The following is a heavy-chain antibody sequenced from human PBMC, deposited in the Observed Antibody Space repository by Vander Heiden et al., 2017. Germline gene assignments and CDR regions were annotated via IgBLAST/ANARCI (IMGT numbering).Heavy chain of an antibody. CDR3: AKGSNHYDSSGYYGYFDY. Sequence: EVQLLESGGGLVQPGGSLRLSCAASGFTFSSYAMSWVRQAPGKGLEWVSGISGSGGNTYYADSVKGRVTISRDNTKITVYLQINTLRADDTAVYYCAKGSNHYDSSGYYGYFDYWGQGTLVTVSS. CDR2: ISGSGGNT. CDR1: GFTFSSYA. D-gene: IGHD3-22*01. V-gene: IGHV3-23*01. J-gene: IGHJ4*02.